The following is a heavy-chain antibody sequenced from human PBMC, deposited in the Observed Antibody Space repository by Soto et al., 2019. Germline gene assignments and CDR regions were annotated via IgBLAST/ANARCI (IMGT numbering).Heavy chain of an antibody. J-gene: IGHJ6*03. Sequence: PSETLSLTCTVSGGSISSYYWSWIRQPPGKGLEWIGYIYYSGSTNYNPSLKSRVTISVDTSKNQFSLKLSSVTAADTAVYYCAVASGYCTNGVCPEPSTRYYYMDVWGKGTTVTVSS. CDR2: IYYSGST. CDR3: AVASGYCTNGVCPEPSTRYYYMDV. D-gene: IGHD2-8*01. CDR1: GGSISSYY. V-gene: IGHV4-59*01.